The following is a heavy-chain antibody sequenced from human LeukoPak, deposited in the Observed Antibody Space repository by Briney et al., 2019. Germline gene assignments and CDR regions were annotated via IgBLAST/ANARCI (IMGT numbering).Heavy chain of an antibody. V-gene: IGHV4-59*08. Sequence: RTSETLSLTCTVSGGSISSYYWSWIRQPPGKGLEWIGYIYYSGSTNYNPSLMSRVTISVDTSKNQFSLKLSSVTAADTAVYYCARHGRGHCSSTSCYAIDYWGQGTLVTVSS. CDR1: GGSISSYY. CDR3: ARHGRGHCSSTSCYAIDY. CDR2: IYYSGST. D-gene: IGHD2-2*01. J-gene: IGHJ4*02.